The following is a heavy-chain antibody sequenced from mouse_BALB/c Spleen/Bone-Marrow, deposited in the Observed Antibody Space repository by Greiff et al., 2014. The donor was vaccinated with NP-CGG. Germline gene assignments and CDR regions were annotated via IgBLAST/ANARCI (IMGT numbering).Heavy chain of an antibody. CDR1: GFDFSRYW. J-gene: IGHJ2*01. CDR3: ARLGSCDYNDN. CDR2: IYPGSSTI. V-gene: IGHV4-2*02. Sequence: DVQLQESGGGLVQPGGSLNLACVASGFDFSRYWMSWARQAPGKGQECIGEIYPGSSTINYSPSLKDKFTFSRDNAKNTMYLKMSKVESEDADFYGRARLGSCDYNDNWGQGTTLTVSS.